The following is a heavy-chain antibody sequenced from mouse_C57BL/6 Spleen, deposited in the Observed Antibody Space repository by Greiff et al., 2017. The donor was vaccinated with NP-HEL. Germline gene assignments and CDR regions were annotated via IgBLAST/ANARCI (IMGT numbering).Heavy chain of an antibody. D-gene: IGHD2-4*01. CDR1: GYTFTDYN. CDR3: ARSPYDYDEGYAMDY. CDR2: INPNNGGT. V-gene: IGHV1-18*01. J-gene: IGHJ4*01. Sequence: EVQLQQSGPELVKPGASVKIPCKASGYTFTDYNMDWVKQSHGKSLEWIGDINPNNGGTIYNQKFKGKATLTVAKSSSTAYLELRSLTSEDTAVYYCARSPYDYDEGYAMDYWGQGTSVTVSS.